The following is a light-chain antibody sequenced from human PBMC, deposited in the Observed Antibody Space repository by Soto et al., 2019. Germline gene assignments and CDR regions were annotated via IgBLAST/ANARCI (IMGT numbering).Light chain of an antibody. CDR2: DVS. CDR1: SSDVGGYNY. CDR3: CSSAGSSTLV. V-gene: IGLV2-11*01. J-gene: IGLJ2*01. Sequence: QSALTQPRSVSGSPGQSVTISCTGTSSDVGGYNYVSWYQQHPGKAPKLMIYDVSKRPSGVPDRFSGSKSGNTASLTISGLQAEDAAYYSCCSSAGSSTLVFGGGTKLTVL.